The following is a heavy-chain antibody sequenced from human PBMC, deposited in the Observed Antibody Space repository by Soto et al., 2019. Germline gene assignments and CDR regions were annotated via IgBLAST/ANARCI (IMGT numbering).Heavy chain of an antibody. D-gene: IGHD2-15*01. V-gene: IGHV5-10-1*01. CDR1: GYSFTSYW. CDR3: ARLVRGNTAFDI. CDR2: INPSDSYT. Sequence: EVQLVQSGAEVKKPGESLRISCKGSGYSFTSYWISWVRQMPGKGLEWMGRINPSDSYTNYSPSIQGHVTISTDRSISTAYLQWRSLKASDTAMYYCARLVRGNTAFDIWDQGTMVTVSS. J-gene: IGHJ3*02.